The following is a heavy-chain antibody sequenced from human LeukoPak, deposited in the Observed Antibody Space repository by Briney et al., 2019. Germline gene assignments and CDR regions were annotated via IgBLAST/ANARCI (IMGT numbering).Heavy chain of an antibody. CDR2: ISSSSSYI. Sequence: PGGSLRLSCAASGFTFSSYSTNWVRQAPGKGLEWVSSISSSSSYIYYADSVKGRFTISRDNAKNSLYLQMNSLRAEDTAVYYCASNLKTYGDYSIRWGQGTLVTVSS. CDR1: GFTFSSYS. D-gene: IGHD4-17*01. J-gene: IGHJ4*02. V-gene: IGHV3-21*01. CDR3: ASNLKTYGDYSIR.